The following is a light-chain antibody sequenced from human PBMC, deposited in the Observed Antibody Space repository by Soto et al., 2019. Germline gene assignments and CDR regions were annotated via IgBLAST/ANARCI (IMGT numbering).Light chain of an antibody. CDR3: VLYMGTGISV. V-gene: IGLV8-61*01. CDR1: SGSVSTSYY. CDR2: STN. J-gene: IGLJ3*02. Sequence: QTVVTQEPSFSVSPGRTVTLTCGLSSGSVSTSYYPSWYQLTPGQAPRTLIYSTNTRSSGVPNRFSGFILENKAALTITGAQADDESDYYCVLYMGTGISVFGGGTKVTVL.